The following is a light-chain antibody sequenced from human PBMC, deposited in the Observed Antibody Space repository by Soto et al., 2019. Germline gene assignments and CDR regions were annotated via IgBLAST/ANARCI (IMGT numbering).Light chain of an antibody. CDR3: QQVSGPPPA. CDR2: GAS. V-gene: IGKV1-9*01. Sequence: DIQLTQSPSFLSASVGARVTITCRASQGIRHYLAWYQQKPGKAPSLLMYGASTLQSGVPSRFSGSGSGTEFDLTISGLQPDAVATYCCQQVSGPPPAFGPGTRLDIK. CDR1: QGIRHY. J-gene: IGKJ5*01.